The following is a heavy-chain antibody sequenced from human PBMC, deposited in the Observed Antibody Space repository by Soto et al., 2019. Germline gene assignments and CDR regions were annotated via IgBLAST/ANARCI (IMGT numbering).Heavy chain of an antibody. Sequence: SETLSLTCAVSGGSISSSNWWSWVRQPPGKGLEWIGEIYHSGSTNYNPSLKSRVTISVDKSKNQFSLKLSSVTSADTAVYYCARASRGYSYAHPFDYWGQGTLVTVSS. V-gene: IGHV4-4*02. CDR1: GGSISSSNW. J-gene: IGHJ4*02. D-gene: IGHD5-18*01. CDR3: ARASRGYSYAHPFDY. CDR2: IYHSGST.